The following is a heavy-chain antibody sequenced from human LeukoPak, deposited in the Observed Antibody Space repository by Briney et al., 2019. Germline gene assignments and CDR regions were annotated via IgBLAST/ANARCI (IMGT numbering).Heavy chain of an antibody. Sequence: PSETLSLTCTVSGGSISSYYWSWIRQPPGKGLEWIGYINYSGSTNYNPSLKSRVTISIDTSKNQFSLKLSSATAADTAVYYCARAGWLDFDYWGQGTLVTVSS. J-gene: IGHJ4*02. D-gene: IGHD6-19*01. CDR3: ARAGWLDFDY. V-gene: IGHV4-59*01. CDR2: INYSGST. CDR1: GGSISSYY.